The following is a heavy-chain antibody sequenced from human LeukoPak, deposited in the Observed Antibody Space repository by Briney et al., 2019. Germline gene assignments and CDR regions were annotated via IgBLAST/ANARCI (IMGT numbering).Heavy chain of an antibody. CDR2: IYTSGST. CDR3: ARGEGGHYYFDY. D-gene: IGHD3-16*01. Sequence: SETLSLTCTVSGPSISSYYWSWIRQPAGKGLEWIGCIYTSGSTNYNPSLKSRVPMSVDTSKTQFSLTLSSVTAADTAVYYCARGEGGHYYFDYWGQGTLVTVSS. V-gene: IGHV4-4*07. CDR1: GPSISSYY. J-gene: IGHJ4*02.